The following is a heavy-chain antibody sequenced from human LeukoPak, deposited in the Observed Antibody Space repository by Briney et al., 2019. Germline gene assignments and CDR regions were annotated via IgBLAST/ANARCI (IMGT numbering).Heavy chain of an antibody. J-gene: IGHJ4*02. CDR2: IIPIFGTA. CDR3: ARQSIAAAGGIDY. CDR1: GGTFSSYA. Sequence: SVKVSCKASGGTFSSYAISWVRQAPGQGLEWMGGIIPIFGTANYAQKFQGRVTITADKSTSTAYMELSSLRSEDTAVYYCARQSIAAAGGIDYWGQGTLVTVSS. V-gene: IGHV1-69*06. D-gene: IGHD6-13*01.